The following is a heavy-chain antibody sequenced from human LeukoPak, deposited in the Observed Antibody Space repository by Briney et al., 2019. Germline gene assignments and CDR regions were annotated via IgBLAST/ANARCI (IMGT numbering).Heavy chain of an antibody. Sequence: GGSLRLSCVASGFTFSNYAMSWVRQAPGKGLEWVSGITGSGGSKYYADSEKGRFTISRDNSKSTLHLQMNSLRDDDTAVYYCAKKRVDDRPPLHWGQGTMVTVSS. CDR1: GFTFSNYA. D-gene: IGHD6-25*01. CDR3: AKKRVDDRPPLH. J-gene: IGHJ4*02. CDR2: ITGSGGSK. V-gene: IGHV3-23*01.